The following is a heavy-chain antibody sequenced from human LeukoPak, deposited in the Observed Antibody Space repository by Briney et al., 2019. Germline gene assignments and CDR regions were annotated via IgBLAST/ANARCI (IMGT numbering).Heavy chain of an antibody. CDR2: ISYDGSNK. CDR3: ARDTPGYSSGWYPDY. Sequence: PGGSSRLSCAASGFTFSSYAMHWVRQAPGKGLEWVAVISYDGSNKYYADSVKGRFTISRDNSKNTLYLQMNSLRAEDTAVYYCARDTPGYSSGWYPDYWGQGTLVTVSS. D-gene: IGHD6-19*01. J-gene: IGHJ4*02. CDR1: GFTFSSYA. V-gene: IGHV3-30-3*01.